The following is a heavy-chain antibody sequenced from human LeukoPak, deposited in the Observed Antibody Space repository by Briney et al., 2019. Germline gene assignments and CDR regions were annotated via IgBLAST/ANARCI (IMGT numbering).Heavy chain of an antibody. J-gene: IGHJ6*02. CDR2: IYYSGST. Sequence: SETLSLTCTVSGGSISSGGYYWSWIRQHPGKGLEWIGYIYYSGSTYYNPSLKSRVTISVDTSRNQFSLKLSSVTAADTAVYYCARGENYDFWSGYFGHYYYGMDVWGQGTTVTV. D-gene: IGHD3-3*01. CDR1: GGSISSGGYY. V-gene: IGHV4-31*03. CDR3: ARGENYDFWSGYFGHYYYGMDV.